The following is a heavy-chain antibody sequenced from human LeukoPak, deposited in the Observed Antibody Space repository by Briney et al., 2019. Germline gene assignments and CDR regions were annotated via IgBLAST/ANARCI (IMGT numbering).Heavy chain of an antibody. CDR2: FYTTGST. V-gene: IGHV4-4*07. J-gene: IGHJ1*01. D-gene: IGHD3-16*01. CDR1: GGSISSYY. CDR3: ARDGASVQLQL. Sequence: SETLSLTCTVSGGSISSYYWSWIRQPAGKALEWIGRFYTTGSTNYNPSLKSRVTISLDASKNQFFLRLTSVTAADTAMYFCARDGASVQLQLWGPGTLVTVSS.